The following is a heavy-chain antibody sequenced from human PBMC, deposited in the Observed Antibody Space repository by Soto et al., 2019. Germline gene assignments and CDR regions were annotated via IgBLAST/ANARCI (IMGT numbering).Heavy chain of an antibody. J-gene: IGHJ6*02. CDR3: ARGDWTGAYCYSWPFNYGVDV. V-gene: IGHV3-33*08. CDR2: IWYDGSNK. D-gene: IGHD2-15*01. Sequence: QVQLVESGGGVVQPGGSLRLSCTTSGFTFNTYGMYWVRQAPGKGLEWVAIIWYDGSNKYYGDSVKGRFTISRDNSKNTLYLQTTSLRAEDTALYYCARGDWTGAYCYSWPFNYGVDVWGQGTTVTVSS. CDR1: GFTFNTYG.